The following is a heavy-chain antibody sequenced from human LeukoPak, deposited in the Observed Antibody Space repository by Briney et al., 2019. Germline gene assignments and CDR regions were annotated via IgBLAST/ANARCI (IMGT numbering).Heavy chain of an antibody. CDR3: ARDTAGWYGGFDP. CDR2: IYYSGST. J-gene: IGHJ5*02. Sequence: SETLSLTCTVSGGSISSYYLSWIRQPPGKGLEWIGYIYYSGSTNYNPSLKSRVTISVDTSKNQFSLKLSSVTAADTAVYYCARDTAGWYGGFDPWGQGTLVTVSS. CDR1: GGSISSYY. D-gene: IGHD6-19*01. V-gene: IGHV4-59*01.